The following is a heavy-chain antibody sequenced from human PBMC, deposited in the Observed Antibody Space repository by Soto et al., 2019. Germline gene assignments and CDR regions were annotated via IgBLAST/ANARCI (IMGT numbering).Heavy chain of an antibody. D-gene: IGHD2-8*01. CDR3: AIGGSTWRYCLNGVCVGPFDI. CDR1: GFTLSAHF. V-gene: IGHV3-72*01. CDR2: SGNKAYSYTT. J-gene: IGHJ3*02. Sequence: EVQLVESGGVLVQPPGSLRLPCAASGFTLSAHFMDWVRQAPGKGLEWVGRSGNKAYSYTTEYAASVKGRFTISRDDSKNSLYLQKNSLDTEHTAVYYCAIGGSTWRYCLNGVCVGPFDIWGQGTMVSVSS.